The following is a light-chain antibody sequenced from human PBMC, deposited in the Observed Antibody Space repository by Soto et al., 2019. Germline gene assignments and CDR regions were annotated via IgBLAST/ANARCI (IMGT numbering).Light chain of an antibody. Sequence: EIVLTQSPGTLSLSPGERATRSCRASQSVSNNYLAWYQQKPGQAPRLLIYGASIRATGFPARFSGSGSGTEFNITISSLQSEDSAVYYCQQYNNWPRATFGGGTKVDIK. J-gene: IGKJ4*01. CDR1: QSVSNN. CDR2: GAS. CDR3: QQYNNWPRAT. V-gene: IGKV3-15*01.